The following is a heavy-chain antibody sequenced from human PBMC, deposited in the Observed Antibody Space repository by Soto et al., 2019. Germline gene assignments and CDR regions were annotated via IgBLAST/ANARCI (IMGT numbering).Heavy chain of an antibody. CDR2: IWYDGSNK. CDR1: GFTFSSYG. J-gene: IGHJ4*02. V-gene: IGHV3-33*01. Sequence: PGGSLRLSCAASGFTFSSYGMHWVRQAPGKGLEWAAVIWYDGSNKYYADSVKGRFTISRDNSKNTLYLQMNSLRAEDTAVYYCARGYSGYDLFDYWGQGTLVTVSS. CDR3: ARGYSGYDLFDY. D-gene: IGHD5-12*01.